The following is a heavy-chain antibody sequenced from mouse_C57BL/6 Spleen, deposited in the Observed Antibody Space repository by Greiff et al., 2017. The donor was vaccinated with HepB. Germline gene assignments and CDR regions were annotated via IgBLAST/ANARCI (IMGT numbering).Heavy chain of an antibody. V-gene: IGHV6-6*01. CDR3: TRRDYGSSHWYFDV. Sequence: DVMLVVSGGGLVQPGGSMKLSCAASGFTFSDAWMDWVRQSPEKGLEWVAEIRNKANNHATYYAESVKGRFTISRDDSKSSVYLQMNSLRAEDTGIYYCTRRDYGSSHWYFDVWGTGTTVTVSS. J-gene: IGHJ1*03. CDR1: GFTFSDAW. CDR2: IRNKANNHAT. D-gene: IGHD1-1*01.